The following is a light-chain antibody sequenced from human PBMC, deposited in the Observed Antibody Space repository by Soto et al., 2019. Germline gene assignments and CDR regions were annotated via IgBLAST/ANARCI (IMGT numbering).Light chain of an antibody. CDR3: QQYNNWPPWT. CDR1: QSISIW. Sequence: DIQMTQSPSTLSASVGDRVTITCRASQSISIWLAWYQQKPGKAPKLLIYKASSLESGVPSRFSGSGSGTEFTLTISSLQSEDFAVYYCQQYNNWPPWTFGQGTKVDIK. CDR2: KAS. V-gene: IGKV1-5*03. J-gene: IGKJ1*01.